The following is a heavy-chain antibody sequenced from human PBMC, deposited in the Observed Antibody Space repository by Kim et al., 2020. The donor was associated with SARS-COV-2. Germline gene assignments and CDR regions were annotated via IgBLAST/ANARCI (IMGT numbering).Heavy chain of an antibody. CDR2: LSYDGNNK. J-gene: IGHJ4*02. CDR1: GFTFSSYA. CDR3: ARDGAYSSGWRNYFDY. V-gene: IGHV3-30*04. D-gene: IGHD6-19*01. Sequence: GGSLRLSCAASGFTFSSYAMHWVRQAPGRGLEWVAVLSYDGNNKYYADSVKGRFTISRDNSKNTLYVQMNSLRAEDTAVYYCARDGAYSSGWRNYFDYWGQGTLVTVSS.